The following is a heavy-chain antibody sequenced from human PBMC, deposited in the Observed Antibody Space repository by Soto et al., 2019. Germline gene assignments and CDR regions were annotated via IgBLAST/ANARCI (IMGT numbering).Heavy chain of an antibody. D-gene: IGHD1-26*01. CDR1: GFPFSGHW. CDR2: IKQDGSEE. J-gene: IGHJ4*02. CDR3: ARVVEATNTLHN. V-gene: IGHV3-7*01. Sequence: EVQLVESGGGLVQPGGSLRLSCVASGFPFSGHWMSWVRQAPGKGLEWVANIKQDGSEEHYVDSVKGRFTVSRDNAKNSLHLQMNSLRAEDTAVYYCARVVEATNTLHNWGQGTLVTVSS.